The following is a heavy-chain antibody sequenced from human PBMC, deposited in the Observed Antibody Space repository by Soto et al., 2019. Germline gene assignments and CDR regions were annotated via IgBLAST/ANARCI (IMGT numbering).Heavy chain of an antibody. CDR1: GYTFTSYA. V-gene: IGHV1-3*01. CDR2: INSGNGNT. D-gene: IGHD1-26*01. J-gene: IGHJ4*02. CDR3: VRVGAIRTFAY. Sequence: DSVTVSCKATGYTFTSYAMHWLRQAPGQRIEWMGWINSGNGNTKYAQKFQGRVTITRDTSASTAYMELSSLRSEDTAVYYSVRVGAIRTFAYWGPGTLVTVSS.